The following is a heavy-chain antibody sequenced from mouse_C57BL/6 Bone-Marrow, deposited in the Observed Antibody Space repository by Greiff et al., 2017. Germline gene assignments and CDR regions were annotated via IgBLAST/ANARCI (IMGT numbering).Heavy chain of an antibody. D-gene: IGHD1-1*01. CDR1: GFSLTSYG. CDR3: ARRGYYYVSTEGVFDY. J-gene: IGHJ2*01. Sequence: QVQLKESGPGLVQPSQSLSITCTVSGFSLTSYGVHWVRQSPGKGLEWLGVIWSGGSTDYNAAFISRLSISKDNSKSQVFFKMNSLQADDTAIYYCARRGYYYVSTEGVFDYWGQGTTLTVSS. CDR2: IWSGGST. V-gene: IGHV2-2*01.